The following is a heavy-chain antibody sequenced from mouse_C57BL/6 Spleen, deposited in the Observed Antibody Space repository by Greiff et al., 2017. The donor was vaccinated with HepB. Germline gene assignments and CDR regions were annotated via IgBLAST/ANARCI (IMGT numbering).Heavy chain of an antibody. CDR1: GYTFTTYP. J-gene: IGHJ4*01. CDR3: ARGNYDYDYYYAMDY. Sequence: VQLQESGAELVKPGASVKMSCKASGYTFTTYPIEWMKQNHGKSLEWIGNFHPYNDDTKYNEKFKGKATLTVEKSSSTVYLELSRLTSDDSAVYYCARGNYDYDYYYAMDYWGQGTSVTVSS. D-gene: IGHD2-4*01. V-gene: IGHV1-47*01. CDR2: FHPYNDDT.